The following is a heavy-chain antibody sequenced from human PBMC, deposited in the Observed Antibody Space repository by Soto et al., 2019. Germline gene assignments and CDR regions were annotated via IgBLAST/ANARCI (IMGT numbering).Heavy chain of an antibody. D-gene: IGHD3-22*01. CDR2: IFYTGIT. CDR3: ARKYYDGSGYYVDAFDI. J-gene: IGHJ3*02. CDR1: GGSTNYFY. V-gene: IGHV4-59*01. Sequence: PSETLSLTCTVSGGSTNYFYWSWIRQSPGKRLEWIGNIFYTGITNYNFSLKSRVTISIDTSKNQFSLRLSSVTAADTAVYYFARKYYDGSGYYVDAFDIWGQGTMVTVSS.